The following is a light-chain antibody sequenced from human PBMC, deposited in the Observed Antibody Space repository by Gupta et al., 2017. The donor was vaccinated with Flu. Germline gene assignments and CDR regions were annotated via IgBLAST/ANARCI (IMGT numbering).Light chain of an antibody. CDR2: LGS. J-gene: IGKJ1*01. CDR1: QSLLHSNGYNY. V-gene: IGKV2-28*01. CDR3: MQARQAPRT. Sequence: DIVMTQSPLSLPVTPGEPASISCRSSQSLLHSNGYNYLDWYLQKPGQSPQLLIYLGSYRASGVPDRFSGSRSGTDFTLKISRMEAEDVGVYYCMQARQAPRTFGQGTKVETK.